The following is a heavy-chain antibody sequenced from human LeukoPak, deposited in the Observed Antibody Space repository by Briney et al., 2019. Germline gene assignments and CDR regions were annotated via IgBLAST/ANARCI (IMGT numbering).Heavy chain of an antibody. CDR3: ARVNDRRDGYNNGY. D-gene: IGHD5-24*01. CDR2: MNPNSGNT. V-gene: IGHV1-8*01. Sequence: ASVKVSCKASGYTFTSYDINWVRQATGQGLEWMGWMNPNSGNTGYAQKFQGRVTMTRNTSISTAYMELSSLRSEDTAVYYCARVNDRRDGYNNGYWGQGTLVTVSS. CDR1: GYTFTSYD. J-gene: IGHJ4*02.